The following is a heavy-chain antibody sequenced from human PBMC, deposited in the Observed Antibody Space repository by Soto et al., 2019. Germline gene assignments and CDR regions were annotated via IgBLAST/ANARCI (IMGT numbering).Heavy chain of an antibody. CDR2: INPNSGGT. CDR3: ARTYYDILTGHPDAFDI. Sequence: GASVKVSCKASGYTFTGYYMQWVRQAPGQGLEWMGWINPNSGGTNYAQKFQGWVTMTRDTSISTAYMELSRLRSDDTAVYYCARTYYDILTGHPDAFDIWGQGTMVTVSS. CDR1: GYTFTGYY. D-gene: IGHD3-9*01. V-gene: IGHV1-2*04. J-gene: IGHJ3*02.